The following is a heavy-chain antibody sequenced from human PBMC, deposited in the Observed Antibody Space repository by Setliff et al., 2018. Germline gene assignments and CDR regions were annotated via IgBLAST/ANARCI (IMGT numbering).Heavy chain of an antibody. CDR3: ARDRISRYYDSGAHAFDI. CDR2: MSASGTSK. D-gene: IGHD3-22*01. J-gene: IGHJ3*02. CDR1: GFTFSSYA. V-gene: IGHV3-23*01. Sequence: GGSLRLSCATSGFTFSSYAMSWVRQAPGKGLEWVSAMSASGTSKYHADSVKGSFTISGDNSKNTLYLQMNSLRAEDTAVYYCARDRISRYYDSGAHAFDIWGQGTMVTVS.